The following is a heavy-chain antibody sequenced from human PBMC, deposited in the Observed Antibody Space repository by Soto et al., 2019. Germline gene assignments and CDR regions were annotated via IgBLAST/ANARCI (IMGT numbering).Heavy chain of an antibody. CDR1: GFSLSTSGVG. CDR3: AHSGAVWGWFDP. Sequence: QITLKESGPTLVKPTQTLTLTCTFSGFSLSTSGVGVGWIRPPPGKALEWRALIYWNDDNRYSPSLKSRLTITKNTSKNQVVRTMTNMDPVDTATYYCAHSGAVWGWFDPWGQGTLVTVSS. D-gene: IGHD3-16*01. CDR2: IYWNDDN. V-gene: IGHV2-5*01. J-gene: IGHJ5*02.